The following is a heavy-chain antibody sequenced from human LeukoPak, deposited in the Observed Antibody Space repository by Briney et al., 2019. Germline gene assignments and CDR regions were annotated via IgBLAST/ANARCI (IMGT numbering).Heavy chain of an antibody. D-gene: IGHD3-22*01. J-gene: IGHJ3*02. CDR3: ARDAPNYYDSSGYYDDAFDI. CDR2: ISAYNGNT. CDR1: GYTFTSYG. Sequence: ASVKVSCKASGYTFTSYGISWVRQAPGQGLEWMGWISAYNGNTNYAQKLQGRVTMTTDTSTNTAYMELRSLRSDDTAVYYCARDAPNYYDSSGYYDDAFDIWGQGTMVTVSS. V-gene: IGHV1-18*01.